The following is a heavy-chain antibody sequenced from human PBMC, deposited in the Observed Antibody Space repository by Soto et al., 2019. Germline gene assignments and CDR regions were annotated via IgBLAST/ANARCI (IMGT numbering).Heavy chain of an antibody. CDR2: INPSGGST. V-gene: IGHV1-46*01. D-gene: IGHD2-21*02. Sequence: GASVQVSFKASGYTFTCYYMRWVRQAPGQGLEWMGIINPSGGSTSYAQKFQGRVTMTRDTSTSTVYMELSSLRSEDTAVYYCARGRACGGDCYSRNWFDPWGQGTLVTVSS. CDR3: ARGRACGGDCYSRNWFDP. J-gene: IGHJ5*02. CDR1: GYTFTCYY.